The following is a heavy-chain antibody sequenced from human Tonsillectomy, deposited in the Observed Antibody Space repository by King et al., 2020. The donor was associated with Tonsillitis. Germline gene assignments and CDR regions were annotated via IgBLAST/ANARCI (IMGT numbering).Heavy chain of an antibody. Sequence: VQLVESGGGLVQPGGSLRLSCEVSGFTFGGDGMNWVRQAPGKGLEWISYIRSSTGTIYYADSVKGRFTISADNARNSVYLQMNSLRVEDTAVYYCARAPMVRGVITYFGYWGQGTLVTVSS. CDR2: IRSSTGTI. CDR3: ARAPMVRGVITYFGY. CDR1: GFTFGGDG. D-gene: IGHD3-10*01. V-gene: IGHV3-48*01. J-gene: IGHJ4*02.